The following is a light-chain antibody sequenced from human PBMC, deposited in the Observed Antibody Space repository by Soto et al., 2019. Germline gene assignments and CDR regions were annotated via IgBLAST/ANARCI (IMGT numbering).Light chain of an antibody. J-gene: IGKJ4*01. V-gene: IGKV1-33*01. CDR1: HDIKKK. Sequence: DIQMTQSPSSLYASVGDRVTITCQASHDIKKKLNWYQQKPGKAPKLLIYDASNLETGVPSRFSGSGSGTTFTFTISSLHPEDIATYYCQHFDNLPLLTFGGGTKVEIK. CDR2: DAS. CDR3: QHFDNLPLLT.